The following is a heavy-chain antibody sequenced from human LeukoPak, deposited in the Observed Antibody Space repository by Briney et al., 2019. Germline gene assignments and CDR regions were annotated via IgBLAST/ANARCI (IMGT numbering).Heavy chain of an antibody. J-gene: IGHJ4*02. D-gene: IGHD3-10*01. CDR1: GGAFSGYY. CDR2: INHSGST. Sequence: PSETLSLTCAVYGGAFSGYYWSWIRQPPGKGLEWIGEINHSGSTNYNPSLKSRVTISVDTSKNQFSLKLSSVTAADTAVYYCARARGGSGSYYELNFDYWGQGTLVTVSS. CDR3: ARARGGSGSYYELNFDY. V-gene: IGHV4-34*01.